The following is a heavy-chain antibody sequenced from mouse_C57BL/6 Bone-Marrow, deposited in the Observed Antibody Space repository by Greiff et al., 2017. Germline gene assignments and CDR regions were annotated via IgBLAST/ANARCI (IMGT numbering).Heavy chain of an antibody. J-gene: IGHJ1*03. CDR2: IYPGSGST. V-gene: IGHV1-55*01. CDR1: GYTFTSYW. CDR3: AYDHSYWYFDV. Sequence: VQLQQSGAELVKPGASVKMSCKASGYTFTSYWITWVKQRPGQGLEWIVDIYPGSGSTNYNEKFKSKATLTVDTSTSTAYMPISSLTSEDPAVYYCAYDHSYWYFDVWGRGTTVAVSS. D-gene: IGHD2-3*01.